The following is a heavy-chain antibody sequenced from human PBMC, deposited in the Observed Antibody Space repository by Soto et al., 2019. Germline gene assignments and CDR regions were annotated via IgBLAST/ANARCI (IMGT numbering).Heavy chain of an antibody. CDR2: IDPYDSST. D-gene: IGHD2-8*02. J-gene: IGHJ3*01. V-gene: IGHV5-10-1*03. Sequence: EVQLVQSGAGVKKPGESLRISCQGSGYNFTNDWISCVRQMPGKGLEWVGRIDPYDSSTDYSPSFQGHVTMSVDKSIDTAYLHWSSLKASDPAMFYCARLVDTSLLSWGQGTMVTVSS. CDR3: ARLVDTSLLS. CDR1: GYNFTNDW.